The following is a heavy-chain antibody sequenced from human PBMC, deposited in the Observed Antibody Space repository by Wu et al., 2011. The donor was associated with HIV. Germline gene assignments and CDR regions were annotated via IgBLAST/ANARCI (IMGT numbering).Heavy chain of an antibody. V-gene: IGHV1-69*15. Sequence: QVQLVQSGAEVKRPGSSVKVSCKASGGTFSSYAISWVRQAPGQGLEWMGRIIPIFGTANYAQKFQGRVTITADESTDTAYMELSSLRSEDTAVYYCASPRTLYTSTAYYFTFDFWGQGTLVTVSS. CDR2: IIPIFGTA. CDR1: GGTFSSYA. CDR3: ASPRTLYTSTAYYFTFDF. J-gene: IGHJ4*02. D-gene: IGHD3-22*01.